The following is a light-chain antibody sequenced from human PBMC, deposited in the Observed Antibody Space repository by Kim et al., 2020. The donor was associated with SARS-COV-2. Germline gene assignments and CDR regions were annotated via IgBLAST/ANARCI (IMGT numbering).Light chain of an antibody. J-gene: IGKJ4*01. CDR3: QQYYSHPLT. V-gene: IGKV1-NL1*01. CDR1: QGISNS. CDR2: ATS. Sequence: ASGGDSLPLTCRASQGISNSLAWYQQKPGKAPKLLLSATSKLERGVPSRFSGSGSGTTYTLTISNLQPEDFATYYCQQYYSHPLTFGGGTKVDIK.